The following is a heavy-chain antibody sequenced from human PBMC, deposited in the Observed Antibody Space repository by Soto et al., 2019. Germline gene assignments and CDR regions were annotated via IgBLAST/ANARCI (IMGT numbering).Heavy chain of an antibody. CDR1: GYSSTSYW. CDR3: ARHSPTYCFSTSCYEYEYYYYGMDV. J-gene: IGHJ6*02. V-gene: IGHV5-51*01. Sequence: GESLKISCQGSGYSSTSYWIGWVRQMPGKGLEWMGIIYPGDSDTRYSPSFQGQVTISADKSVSTAYLQWSSLKASDTAMYYCARHSPTYCFSTSCYEYEYYYYGMDVWGQGTTVTVSS. CDR2: IYPGDSDT. D-gene: IGHD2-2*01.